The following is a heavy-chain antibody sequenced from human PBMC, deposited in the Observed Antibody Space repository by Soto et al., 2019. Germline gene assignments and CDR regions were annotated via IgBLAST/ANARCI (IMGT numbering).Heavy chain of an antibody. D-gene: IGHD6-6*01. CDR3: ARDGIAARPPPDY. V-gene: IGHV1-18*01. Sequence: GPSVKVSSKASSYTFTSYGINWVRQAPGQGLEWMGWISGYNGNTKYAQKFQGRVTMTTDTSTSTVYMELRSLRSDDTALYYCARDGIAARPPPDYWGQGTLVTVSS. J-gene: IGHJ4*02. CDR1: SYTFTSYG. CDR2: ISGYNGNT.